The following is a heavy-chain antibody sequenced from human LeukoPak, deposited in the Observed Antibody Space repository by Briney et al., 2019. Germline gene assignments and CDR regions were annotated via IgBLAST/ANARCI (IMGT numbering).Heavy chain of an antibody. V-gene: IGHV3-49*04. CDR1: GFTFGDYA. J-gene: IGHJ4*02. CDR3: TRDQTPYY. CDR2: IRSKIYGGTP. Sequence: PGRSLRLSCTASGFTFGDYAMTGVRQPQGKGLEWVGFIRSKIYGGTPEYAASVKGRFTISRDDSKGIAYLQMNSLKTEDTAVYYCTRDQTPYYWGQGTLVTVSS.